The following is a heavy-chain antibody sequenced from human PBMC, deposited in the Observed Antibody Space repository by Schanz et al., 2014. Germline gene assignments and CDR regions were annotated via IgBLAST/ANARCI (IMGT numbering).Heavy chain of an antibody. Sequence: EVRLVESGGGLVQPGGSLRLSCAASGFTFYNYAMTWVRQAPGKGLEWVSVIYSGDNTYYADSVKGRFTISRDNSKNTLYLHMNSLRAEDTAVYYCVREGSSSPDCCYYNGMDVWGQGTTVTVSS. D-gene: IGHD6-6*01. J-gene: IGHJ6*02. CDR3: VREGSSSPDCCYYNGMDV. CDR2: IYSGDNT. CDR1: GFTFYNYA. V-gene: IGHV3-23*04.